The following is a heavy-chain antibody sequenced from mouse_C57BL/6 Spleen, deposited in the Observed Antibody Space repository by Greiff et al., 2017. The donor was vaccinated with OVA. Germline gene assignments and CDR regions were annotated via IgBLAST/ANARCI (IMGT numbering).Heavy chain of an antibody. Sequence: VKLQQPGAELVRPGSSVKLSCKASGYTFTSYWMDWVKQRPGQGLEWIGNIYPSDSETHYNQKFKDKATLTVDKSSSTAYMQLSSLTSEDSAVYYCARYDYDGLFAYWGQGTLVTVSA. CDR3: ARYDYDGLFAY. D-gene: IGHD2-4*01. CDR1: GYTFTSYW. V-gene: IGHV1-61*01. J-gene: IGHJ3*01. CDR2: IYPSDSET.